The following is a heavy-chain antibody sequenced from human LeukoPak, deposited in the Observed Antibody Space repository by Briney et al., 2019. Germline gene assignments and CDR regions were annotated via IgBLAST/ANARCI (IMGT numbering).Heavy chain of an antibody. D-gene: IGHD3-3*01. CDR3: ARGIMVFGVAKGYMDV. V-gene: IGHV4-39*01. Sequence: SETLSLTCTVSGGFINSSNYYWGWIRQSPGKGLEWIGSIYFSGTTYYNPSLRGRVTISVDTSKNQFSQKLTSVTAADTAVYYCARGIMVFGVAKGYMDVWGKGTTVTVSS. CDR1: GGFINSSNYY. J-gene: IGHJ6*03. CDR2: IYFSGTT.